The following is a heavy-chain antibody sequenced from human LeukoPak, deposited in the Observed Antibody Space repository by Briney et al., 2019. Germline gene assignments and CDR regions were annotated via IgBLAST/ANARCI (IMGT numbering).Heavy chain of an antibody. V-gene: IGHV4-61*01. Sequence: SETLSLTCTVSGGSVSSGSYYWSWIRKPPGKGLEWIGSIYYSGSTNYNPSLKSRVTISGDTSKNQFSLKLSSVTAADTAVYYCARAGLDYYDSSGSFDYWGQGTLVTVSS. J-gene: IGHJ4*02. CDR2: IYYSGST. CDR1: GGSVSSGSYY. CDR3: ARAGLDYYDSSGSFDY. D-gene: IGHD3-22*01.